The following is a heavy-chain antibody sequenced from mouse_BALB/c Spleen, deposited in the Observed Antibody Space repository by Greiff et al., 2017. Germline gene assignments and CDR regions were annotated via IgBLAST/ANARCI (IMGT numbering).Heavy chain of an antibody. D-gene: IGHD1-1*01. CDR2: ISSGGST. V-gene: IGHV5-6-5*01. J-gene: IGHJ4*01. CDR3: ARQAITTDPSYAMDY. CDR1: GFTFSSYA. Sequence: EVKLVESGGGLVKPGGSLKLSCAASGFTFSSYAMSWVRQTPEKRLEWVASISSGGSTYYPDSVKGRFTISRDNARNILYLQMSSLKSEDTAMYYCARQAITTDPSYAMDYWGQGTSVTVSS.